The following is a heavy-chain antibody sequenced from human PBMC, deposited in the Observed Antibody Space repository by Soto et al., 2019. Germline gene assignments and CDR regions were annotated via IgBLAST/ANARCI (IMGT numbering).Heavy chain of an antibody. V-gene: IGHV4-31*03. CDR2: IHYSGGT. CDR1: GGSISSGGYY. CDR3: ARDSAYGRFDY. J-gene: IGHJ4*02. D-gene: IGHD2-21*01. Sequence: SETLSLTCTVSGGSISSGGYYWSWIRQLPGKGLEWIGYIHYSGGTYYNPSLKSRVSISVDTSKNQFSLRLSSVTAADTAVYYCARDSAYGRFDYWGQGTLVTVSS.